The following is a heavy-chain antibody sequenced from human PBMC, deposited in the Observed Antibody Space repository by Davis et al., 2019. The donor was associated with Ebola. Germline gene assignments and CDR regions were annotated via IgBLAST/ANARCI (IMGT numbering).Heavy chain of an antibody. CDR3: ARAWAVTTLYHWYGVDV. Sequence: ASVTVSCKASGYTFNIYYLHWVRQAPGQGLEWMGLINHNGGSPNYAPKFPGRVTMTRDTSTSTVFMELSSLRSEDTAVYYCARAWAVTTLYHWYGVDVWGQGTTVTVSS. D-gene: IGHD4-17*01. J-gene: IGHJ6*02. CDR1: GYTFNIYY. CDR2: INHNGGSP. V-gene: IGHV1-46*02.